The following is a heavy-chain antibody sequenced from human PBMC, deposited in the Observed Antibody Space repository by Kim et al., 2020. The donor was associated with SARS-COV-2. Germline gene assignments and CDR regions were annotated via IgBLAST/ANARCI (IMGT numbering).Heavy chain of an antibody. J-gene: IGHJ6*02. Sequence: ASVKVSCKASGYTFTSYYMHWVRQAPGQGLEWMGIINPSGGSTSYAQKFQGRVTMTRDTSTSTVYMELSSLRSEDTAVYYCARAFYGSGSYASSYYSYYDMDVWGHGTPVTVSS. CDR1: GYTFTSYY. V-gene: IGHV1-46*01. D-gene: IGHD3-10*01. CDR3: ARAFYGSGSYASSYYSYYDMDV. CDR2: INPSGGST.